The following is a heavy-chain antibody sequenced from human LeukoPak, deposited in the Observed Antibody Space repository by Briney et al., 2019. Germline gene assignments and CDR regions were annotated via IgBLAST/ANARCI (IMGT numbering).Heavy chain of an antibody. D-gene: IGHD2-8*02. CDR3: ATSSGAPGNM. CDR2: INQDGSVI. Sequence: PGGSLRLSCAVSGVYWMSWVRQAPGKGLEWVANINQDGSVIYYVDSVRGRFTISRDNAKNSLYLQMNGLRAEDTGVYYCATSSGAPGNMWGQGTLVTVSS. CDR1: GVYW. V-gene: IGHV3-7*01. J-gene: IGHJ4*02.